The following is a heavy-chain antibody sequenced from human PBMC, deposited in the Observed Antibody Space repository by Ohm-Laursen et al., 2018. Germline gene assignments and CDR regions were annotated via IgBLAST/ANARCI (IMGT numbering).Heavy chain of an antibody. D-gene: IGHD4-17*01. CDR3: AKDMKSRPGLRVDH. CDR1: GFTFSSYS. CDR2: ISSSSSYI. V-gene: IGHV3-21*04. J-gene: IGHJ4*02. Sequence: GSLRLSCAASGFTFSSYSMNWVRQAPGKGLEWVSSISSSSSYIYYADSVKGRSTISRDNANDSLYLQMNSLRAEDTALYYCAKDMKSRPGLRVDHWGQGTQVTVSS.